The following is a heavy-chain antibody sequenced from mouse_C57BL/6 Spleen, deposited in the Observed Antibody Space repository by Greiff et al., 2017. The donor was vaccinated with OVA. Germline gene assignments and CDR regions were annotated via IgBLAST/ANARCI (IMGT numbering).Heavy chain of an antibody. D-gene: IGHD3-3*01. CDR3: ARGGLSFDY. J-gene: IGHJ2*01. CDR1: GYSITSGYY. V-gene: IGHV3-6*01. CDR2: ISYDGSN. Sequence: EVQLQESGPGLVKPSQSLSLTCSVTGYSITSGYYWNWIRQFPGNKLEWMGYISYDGSNKYNPSLKNRISITRDTSQNQFFLKLNSVTTEDTATYYCARGGLSFDYWGQGTTLTVSS.